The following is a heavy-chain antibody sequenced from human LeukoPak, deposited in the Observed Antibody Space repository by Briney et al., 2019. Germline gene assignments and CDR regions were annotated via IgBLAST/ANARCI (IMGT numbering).Heavy chain of an antibody. V-gene: IGHV3-11*01. CDR1: GFTFSDYY. Sequence: GGSLRLSCAASGFTFSDYYMSWLRQAPGKGLEWVSYISSSGSTIYYADSVKGRFTISRDNAKNSLYLQMNSLRAEDTAVYYCARAGTYDFWSGPENYYYYMDVWGKGTTVTVSS. D-gene: IGHD3-3*01. CDR3: ARAGTYDFWSGPENYYYYMDV. CDR2: ISSSGSTI. J-gene: IGHJ6*03.